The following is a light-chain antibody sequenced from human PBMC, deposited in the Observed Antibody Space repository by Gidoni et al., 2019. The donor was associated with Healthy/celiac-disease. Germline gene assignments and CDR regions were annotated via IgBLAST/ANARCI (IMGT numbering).Light chain of an antibody. Sequence: SYELTQPPSVYVSPGQTASITCPGDKLGDKYACWYQQKPGQSPVLVIYQDSKRPSGIPERFSGSNSGNTATLTLSGTQAMDEADYYCQAWDSSTVVFGGGTKLTVL. V-gene: IGLV3-1*01. J-gene: IGLJ2*01. CDR2: QDS. CDR3: QAWDSSTVV. CDR1: KLGDKY.